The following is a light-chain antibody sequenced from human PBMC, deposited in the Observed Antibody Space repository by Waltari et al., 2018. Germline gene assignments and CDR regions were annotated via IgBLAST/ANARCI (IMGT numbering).Light chain of an antibody. V-gene: IGLV2-8*01. J-gene: IGLJ1*01. CDR3: SSDAVSNNFYD. CDR1: GSGGS. Sequence: QSALTQPPSASGSPGQSVTISCTGTGSGGSVSWYQQPPGKAPKPLIYEVSKRPSGVPDRFSGSKSGNTASLTVSGLQAEDEGDYYCSSDAVSNNFYDFGSWTKVTVL. CDR2: EVS.